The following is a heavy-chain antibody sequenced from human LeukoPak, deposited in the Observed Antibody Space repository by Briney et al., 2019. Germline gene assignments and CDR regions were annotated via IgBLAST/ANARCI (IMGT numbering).Heavy chain of an antibody. D-gene: IGHD1-26*01. CDR1: GFTFSSDG. J-gene: IGHJ4*02. CDR2: IRYDGSNK. V-gene: IGHV3-30*02. CDR3: AKLTTTWELRGAYFDY. Sequence: GGSLRLSCAASGFTFSSDGMHWVRQAPGKGLEWVAFIRYDGSNKDYADSVKGRFTISRDNSKNTLYLQMNSLRAEDTAVYYCAKLTTTWELRGAYFDYWGQGTLVTVSS.